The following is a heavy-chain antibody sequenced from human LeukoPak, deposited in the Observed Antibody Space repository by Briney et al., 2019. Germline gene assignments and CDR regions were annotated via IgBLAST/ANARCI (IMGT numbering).Heavy chain of an antibody. D-gene: IGHD4-17*01. V-gene: IGHV4-59*02. J-gene: IGHJ4*02. CDR1: GGSVSSYY. CDR2: IYYSGST. CDR3: ARENYGDYDY. Sequence: SETLSLTCTVSGGSVSSYYWSWIRQPPGKGLEWIGYIYYSGSTNYNPSLKSRVTISVDTSKNQFSLKLSSVTAADTAVYYCARENYGDYDYWGQGTLVTVSS.